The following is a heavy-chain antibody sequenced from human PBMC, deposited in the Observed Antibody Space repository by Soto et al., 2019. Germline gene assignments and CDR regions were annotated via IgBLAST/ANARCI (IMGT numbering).Heavy chain of an antibody. V-gene: IGHV3-33*01. D-gene: IGHD3-9*01. CDR1: GFTLSWYG. CDR2: IWYDGSNK. J-gene: IGHJ4*02. Sequence: GGSLRLSCAASGFTLSWYGMHWVRQAPGKGLEWVAVIWYDGSNKYYADSVKGRFTISRDNSKNTLYLQMNSLRAEDTAVYYCAREIPYYDILTGYPDYWGQGTLVTVSS. CDR3: AREIPYYDILTGYPDY.